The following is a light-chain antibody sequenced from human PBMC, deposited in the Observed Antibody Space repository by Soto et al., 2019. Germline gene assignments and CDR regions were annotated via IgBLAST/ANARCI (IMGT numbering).Light chain of an antibody. J-gene: IGKJ4*01. V-gene: IGKV1-12*01. CDR3: QQGNSFPLT. Sequence: DLQLTQSPSSVSASVGDTVTITCRASQGVSSWLAWYQQKPGKAPKLLIYDASKLQTGVPSRFSGSRSGTDFTLTISSLQPEDFATYYCQQGNSFPLTFGGGTKVDTK. CDR1: QGVSSW. CDR2: DAS.